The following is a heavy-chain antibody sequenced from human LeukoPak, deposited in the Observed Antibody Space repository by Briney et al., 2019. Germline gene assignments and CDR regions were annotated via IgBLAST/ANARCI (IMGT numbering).Heavy chain of an antibody. CDR1: GFTFSSYG. D-gene: IGHD3-10*01. CDR3: AKVYYGSGSRYFDY. Sequence: GGSLRLSCAASGFTFSSYGMSWVRQAPGKGLEWVAFIRYDGSNKYYADSVKGRFTISRDNSKNTLYLQMNSLRAEDTAVYYCAKVYYGSGSRYFDYWGQGTLVTVSS. V-gene: IGHV3-30*02. J-gene: IGHJ4*02. CDR2: IRYDGSNK.